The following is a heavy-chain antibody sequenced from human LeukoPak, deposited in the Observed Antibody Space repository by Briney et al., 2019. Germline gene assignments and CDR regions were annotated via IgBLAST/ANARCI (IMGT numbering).Heavy chain of an antibody. J-gene: IGHJ6*02. CDR2: IIPILGIT. D-gene: IGHD4-17*01. CDR1: GGSFTSYG. Sequence: ASVKVSCKASGGSFTSYGISWVRQAPGQGLEWMGRIIPILGITNYAQKFQGRVTITADKSTSTAYMELSSLRSEDTAVYYCARDLYGDYAVDYYYYYGPDVWGQGTTVTVSS. CDR3: ARDLYGDYAVDYYYYYGPDV. V-gene: IGHV1-69*04.